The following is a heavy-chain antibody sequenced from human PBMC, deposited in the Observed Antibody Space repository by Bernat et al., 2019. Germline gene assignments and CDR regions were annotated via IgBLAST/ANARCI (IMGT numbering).Heavy chain of an antibody. Sequence: QVQLQQWGAGLLKPSETLSLTCAVYGGSFSGYYWSWIRQPPGKGLEWIWEINHSGSTNYNPSLKSRVTISVDTSKNQFSLKLSSVTAAATAVYYCARGFGHYDSSGYYYADYFDYWGQGTLVTVSS. CDR3: ARGFGHYDSSGYYYADYFDY. V-gene: IGHV4-34*01. J-gene: IGHJ4*02. CDR2: INHSGST. D-gene: IGHD3-22*01. CDR1: GGSFSGYY.